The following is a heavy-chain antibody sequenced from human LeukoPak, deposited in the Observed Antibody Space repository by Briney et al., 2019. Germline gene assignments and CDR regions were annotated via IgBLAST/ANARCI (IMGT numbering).Heavy chain of an antibody. CDR2: IIPIFGTA. D-gene: IGHD2-8*01. Sequence: ASVKVSCKASGGTFSSYAISWVRQAPGQGLEWMGGIIPIFGTANYAQKFQGRVTITADKSTSTAYMELSSLRSEDTAVYYCAREDCTNGVCYNDAFDIWGQGTMVTVSS. V-gene: IGHV1-69*06. CDR3: AREDCTNGVCYNDAFDI. J-gene: IGHJ3*02. CDR1: GGTFSSYA.